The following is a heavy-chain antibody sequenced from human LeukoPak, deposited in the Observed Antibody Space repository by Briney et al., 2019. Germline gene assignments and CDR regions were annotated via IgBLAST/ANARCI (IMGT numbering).Heavy chain of an antibody. J-gene: IGHJ4*02. D-gene: IGHD2-8*02. CDR2: IYYSGST. CDR1: GGSISSYY. CDR3: ARHGGVGVIPDFDY. Sequence: SETLSLTCTVSGGSISSYYWSWIRQPPGKGLEWIGYIYYSGSTNYNPSLKSRVTISVDTSKNQFFLKLSSVTAADTAVYYCARHGGVGVIPDFDYWGPGTLVTVSS. V-gene: IGHV4-59*08.